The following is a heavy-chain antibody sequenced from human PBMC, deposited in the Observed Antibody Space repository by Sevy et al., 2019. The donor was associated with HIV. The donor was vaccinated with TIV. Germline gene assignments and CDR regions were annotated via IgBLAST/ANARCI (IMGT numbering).Heavy chain of an antibody. J-gene: IGHJ3*02. CDR1: GFTFDDYV. Sequence: GGSLRLSCAASGFTFDDYVMHWVRQAPGKGLEWVSGISWNSGSIGYADSVKGRFTISRDNAKNSLYLQMNSLRAEDTALYYCAKEPGEGAFDIWGQGTMVTVSS. CDR2: ISWNSGSI. V-gene: IGHV3-9*01. D-gene: IGHD3-10*01. CDR3: AKEPGEGAFDI.